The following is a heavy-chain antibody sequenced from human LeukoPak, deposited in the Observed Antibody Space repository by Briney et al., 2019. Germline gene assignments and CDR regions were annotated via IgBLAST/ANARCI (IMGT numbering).Heavy chain of an antibody. J-gene: IGHJ4*02. Sequence: GGSLRLSCAASGFTVSSNYMSWVRQAPGKGLEWVSVIYSGGSTYYADSVKGRFTISRDNSKNTLYLQMNSLRAEDTAVYYCASDYDSSGYPYYWGQGTLVTVSS. CDR2: IYSGGST. V-gene: IGHV3-53*01. D-gene: IGHD3-22*01. CDR1: GFTVSSNY. CDR3: ASDYDSSGYPYY.